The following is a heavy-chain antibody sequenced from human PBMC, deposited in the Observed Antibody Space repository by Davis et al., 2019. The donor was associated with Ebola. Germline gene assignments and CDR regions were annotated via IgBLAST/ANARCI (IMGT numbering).Heavy chain of an antibody. Sequence: PGESLKISCAASGFTFSGYEMNWVRQAPGKGLEWVSYITSSGTNTYYADSVKGRFTISRDNAKKSVYLQMNSLRAEDTAVYYCASMAPHYYYGLDVWGQGTTVTVSS. CDR1: GFTFSGYE. D-gene: IGHD2/OR15-2a*01. J-gene: IGHJ6*02. CDR3: ASMAPHYYYGLDV. V-gene: IGHV3-48*03. CDR2: ITSSGTNT.